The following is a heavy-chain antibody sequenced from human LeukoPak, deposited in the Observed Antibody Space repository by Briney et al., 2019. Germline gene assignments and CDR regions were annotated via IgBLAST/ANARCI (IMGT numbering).Heavy chain of an antibody. CDR1: GFTFDDYA. CDR2: ISWNSGSI. D-gene: IGHD3-10*01. CDR3: AKDRGRGSGSYLYYYYYYMDV. J-gene: IGHJ6*03. V-gene: IGHV3-9*01. Sequence: GGSLRLSCAASGFTFDDYAMHWVRQAPGKGLEWVSGISWNSGSIGYADSVKGRFTISRDNAKNSLYLQMDSLRAEDTAVYYCAKDRGRGSGSYLYYYYYYMDVWGKGTTVTISS.